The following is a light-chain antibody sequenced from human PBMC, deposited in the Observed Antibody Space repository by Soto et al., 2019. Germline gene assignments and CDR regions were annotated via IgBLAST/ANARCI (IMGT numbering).Light chain of an antibody. J-gene: IGKJ1*01. CDR1: QSISSSY. V-gene: IGKV3-20*01. CDR2: GAS. Sequence: PGERATLSCRASQSISSSYLAWYQQRPGQAPRLLIYGASSRATGIPDRFSGCGSGTEFTLTISRLEPEDFAVYYCQQYGSSSWTFGLGTKVDIK. CDR3: QQYGSSSWT.